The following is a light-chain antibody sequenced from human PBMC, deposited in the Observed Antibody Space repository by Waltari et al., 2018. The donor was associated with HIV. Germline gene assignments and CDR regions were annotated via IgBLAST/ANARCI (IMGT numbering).Light chain of an antibody. Sequence: QSALTQPASVSGSPGQSINMSCTGSSSDIGKYDFVSWYQHNPGKAPHLIIYDVNTRPSGVSLRFSGSKSGNTASLTISGLQAEDESYYYCCSYADGPFVFGSGTSVIVL. CDR1: SSDIGKYDF. CDR2: DVN. V-gene: IGLV2-23*02. CDR3: CSYADGPFV. J-gene: IGLJ1*01.